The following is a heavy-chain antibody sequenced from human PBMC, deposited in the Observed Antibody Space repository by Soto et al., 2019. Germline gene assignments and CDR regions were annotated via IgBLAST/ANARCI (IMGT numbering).Heavy chain of an antibody. CDR2: ISGSGGST. J-gene: IGHJ5*02. Sequence: GGSLRLSCAASGFTFSTYAISWVRQSPGKGLEWVSAISGSGGSTYYADSVKGRFTISRDNSKNTLYLQMNSLRAEDTAVYYCAKEACSSTGCSWFDPWGQGTLVTVSS. CDR3: AKEACSSTGCSWFDP. CDR1: GFTFSTYA. V-gene: IGHV3-23*01. D-gene: IGHD2-2*01.